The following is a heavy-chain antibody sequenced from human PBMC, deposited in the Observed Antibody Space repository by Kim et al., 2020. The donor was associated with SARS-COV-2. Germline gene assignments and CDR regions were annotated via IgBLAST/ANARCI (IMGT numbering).Heavy chain of an antibody. CDR1: GGSFSGYY. J-gene: IGHJ4*01. V-gene: IGHV4-34*01. CDR2: INHSGST. D-gene: IGHD3-3*01. CDR3: ARGGWHRLPSRFWYYFDY. Sequence: SETLSLTCAVYGGSFSGYYWSWIRQPPGKGLEWIGEINHSGSTNYNPSLKSRVTISVDTSKNQFSLKLSSVTAADTAVYYCARGGWHRLPSRFWYYFDY.